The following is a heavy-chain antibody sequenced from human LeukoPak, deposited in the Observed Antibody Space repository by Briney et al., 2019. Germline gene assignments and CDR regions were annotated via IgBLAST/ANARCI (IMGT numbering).Heavy chain of an antibody. D-gene: IGHD3-22*01. CDR1: GFTFSSYG. CDR2: ISGSGGST. Sequence: PGGTLRLSCAASGFTFSSYGMSWVRQAPGKGLEWVSAISGSGGSTYYADSVKGRFTISRDNSKNTLYLQMNSLRAEDTAVYYCAKDSASDYYYDSSGSLDYWGQGTLVTVSS. V-gene: IGHV3-23*01. J-gene: IGHJ4*02. CDR3: AKDSASDYYYDSSGSLDY.